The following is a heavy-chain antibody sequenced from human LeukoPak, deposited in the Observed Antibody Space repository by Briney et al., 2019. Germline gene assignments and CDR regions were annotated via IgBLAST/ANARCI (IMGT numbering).Heavy chain of an antibody. J-gene: IGHJ4*01. Sequence: EASVKVSCKASGYTFTSYGISWVRQAPGQGLDWMGWISAYNGNTNYAQKLQGRVTMTTDTSTSTAYMELRSLRSDDTAVYYCARDLGYYGSGSYYLDYWGQGTLVTVSS. CDR3: ARDLGYYGSGSYYLDY. V-gene: IGHV1-18*01. CDR1: GYTFTSYG. CDR2: ISAYNGNT. D-gene: IGHD3-10*01.